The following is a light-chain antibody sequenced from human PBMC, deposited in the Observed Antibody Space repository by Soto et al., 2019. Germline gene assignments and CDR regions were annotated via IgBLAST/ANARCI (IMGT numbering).Light chain of an antibody. CDR3: QQSYSTPPT. J-gene: IGKJ1*01. Sequence: DIQMTQSPSSLSASVGARVTITCRASQSISSYLNWYQQKPGQAPKLLIYAASSLQSEVPTRFSGSGAGTDFTLTISSLQPEDFATYYCQQSYSTPPTFGQGTKVEIK. CDR1: QSISSY. V-gene: IGKV1-39*01. CDR2: AAS.